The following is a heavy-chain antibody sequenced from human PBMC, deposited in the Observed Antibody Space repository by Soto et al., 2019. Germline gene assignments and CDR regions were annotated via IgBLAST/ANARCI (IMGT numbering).Heavy chain of an antibody. CDR2: LSYDGSNK. J-gene: IGHJ6*02. V-gene: IGHV3-30-3*01. Sequence: QVQLVESGGGVVQPGRSLRLSCAASGFTFSSHAMHWVRQAPGKGLEWVAVLSYDGSNKYYADSVKGRFTITRDNSQNTLYLPMDSLTTEDTALYYCARDVESATSQYYYYFSGMDVWGQGTTVTVSS. CDR3: ARDVESATSQYYYYFSGMDV. CDR1: GFTFSSHA. D-gene: IGHD2-21*01.